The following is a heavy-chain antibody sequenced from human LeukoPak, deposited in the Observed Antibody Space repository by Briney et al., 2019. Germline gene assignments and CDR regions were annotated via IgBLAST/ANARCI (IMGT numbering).Heavy chain of an antibody. CDR1: GFTFSSYS. D-gene: IGHD2-8*01. J-gene: IGHJ4*02. V-gene: IGHV3-21*04. Sequence: PGGSLRLSCAASGFTFSSYSMNWVRQAPGKGLEWVSSISSSSSYIYYADSVKGRFTISRDNAKNTLYLQMNSLRAEDTAIYYCALLMMYAIDFDYWGQGTLVTVSS. CDR3: ALLMMYAIDFDY. CDR2: ISSSSSYI.